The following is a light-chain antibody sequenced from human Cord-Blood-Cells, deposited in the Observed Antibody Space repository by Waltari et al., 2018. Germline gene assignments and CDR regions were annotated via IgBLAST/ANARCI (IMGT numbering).Light chain of an antibody. CDR1: QGISSY. J-gene: IGKJ2*01. CDR2: AAS. V-gene: IGKV1-8*01. CDR3: QQYYSYPYT. Sequence: AIRITQSPSSLSASTGDRVTITCLASQGISSYLAWYQQTPGKAPKLLIYAASTLQSGVPSRFSGSGSGTDFTRTISCLQSEDFATYYCQQYYSYPYTFGQGTKLEIK.